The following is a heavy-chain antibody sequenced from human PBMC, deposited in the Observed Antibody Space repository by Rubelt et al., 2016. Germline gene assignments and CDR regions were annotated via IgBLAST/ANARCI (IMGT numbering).Heavy chain of an antibody. V-gene: IGHV3-30*04. D-gene: IGHD6-13*01. CDR1: GFTLSSYA. Sequence: PGRSLRLSCAASGFTLSSYAMHWVRQAPGKGLEWVAVVSYDGSNKYYADSVKGRFTISRDNSKNTLYLQMNSLRAEDTAVYYCAREYSSRWTYCFDHWGQGTLVTVSS. CDR3: AREYSSRWTYCFDH. CDR2: VSYDGSNK. J-gene: IGHJ4*02.